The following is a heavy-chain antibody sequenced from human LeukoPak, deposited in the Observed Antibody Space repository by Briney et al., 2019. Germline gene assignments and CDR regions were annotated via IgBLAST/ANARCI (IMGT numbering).Heavy chain of an antibody. CDR1: GFTSIAYA. CDR2: ISGGGVTT. D-gene: IGHD3-16*01. Sequence: GGSLIHSCVGSGFTSIAYALTWARQAPGKGLEWVSCISGGGVTTYYADSVKGRFTISRDNSKNTLCLQMNSLRADDTAIYYCARNQQLGGHSYYYYGMDVWGRGTTVTVSS. CDR3: ARNQQLGGHSYYYYGMDV. J-gene: IGHJ6*02. V-gene: IGHV3-23*01.